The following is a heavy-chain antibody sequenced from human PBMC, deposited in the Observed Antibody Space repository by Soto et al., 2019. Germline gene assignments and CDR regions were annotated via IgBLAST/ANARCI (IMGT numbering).Heavy chain of an antibody. CDR2: IYYIGST. J-gene: IGHJ4*02. V-gene: IGHV4-39*07. D-gene: IGHD3-16*02. CDR3: ARDMNANTYYDYVWGSYRLNYFDY. Sequence: SETLSLTCTVSGGSISGSNYYWGWIRQPPGKGLEWIGSIYYIGSTYSNPSLKSRVTISVDTSKNQFSLKLSSVTAADTAVYYCARDMNANTYYDYVWGSYRLNYFDYWGQGTLVTVSS. CDR1: GGSISGSNYY.